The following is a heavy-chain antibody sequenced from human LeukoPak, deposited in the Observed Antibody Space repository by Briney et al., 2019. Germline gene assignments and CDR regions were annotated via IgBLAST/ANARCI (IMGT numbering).Heavy chain of an antibody. D-gene: IGHD6-13*01. CDR2: ISDDGSNK. V-gene: IGHV3-30*03. CDR3: ATEYTSSWYDLDY. Sequence: GGSLRLSCAASGLTFSSYGMHWVRQAPGKGLEWVAVISDDGSNKYYADSVKGRFTISRDNSKNTLYLQMNSLRAEDTAVYYCATEYTSSWYDLDYWGQGTLVTVSS. CDR1: GLTFSSYG. J-gene: IGHJ4*02.